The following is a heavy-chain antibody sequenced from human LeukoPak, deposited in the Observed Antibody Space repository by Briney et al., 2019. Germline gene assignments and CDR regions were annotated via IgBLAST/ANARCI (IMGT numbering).Heavy chain of an antibody. V-gene: IGHV3-48*01. D-gene: IGHD5-18*01. Sequence: PGGSLRLSCAAPGFTFSSYAMSWVRQAPGKGLEWVSYISSSSSTIYYADSVKGRFTISRDNAKNSLYLQMNSLRAEDTAVYYCASKRYSYGPDAFDIWGQGTMVTVSS. CDR2: ISSSSSTI. CDR3: ASKRYSYGPDAFDI. J-gene: IGHJ3*02. CDR1: GFTFSSYA.